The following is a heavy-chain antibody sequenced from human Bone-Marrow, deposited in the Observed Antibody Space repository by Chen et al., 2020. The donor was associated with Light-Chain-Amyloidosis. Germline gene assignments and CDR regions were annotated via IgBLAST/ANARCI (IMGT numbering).Heavy chain of an antibody. V-gene: IGHV3-23*04. CDR2: VSGSTVST. J-gene: IGHJ4*02. CDR1: GFNFSSFG. D-gene: IGHD3-10*01. CDR3: TRKGGYFDF. Sequence: EVQLVESGGGWVQPGGSLRRSCATSGFNFSSFGMSWVRQAPGKGLEWVSTVSGSTVSTYYAGAVKGRFIISRDNSKSTLYLQMNSLRAGDTAVYFCTRKGGYFDFWGQGSLVTVSS.